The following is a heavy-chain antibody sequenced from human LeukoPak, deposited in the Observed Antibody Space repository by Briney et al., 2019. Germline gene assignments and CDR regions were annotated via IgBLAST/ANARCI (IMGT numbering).Heavy chain of an antibody. D-gene: IGHD6-19*01. CDR2: ISGSGGST. V-gene: IGHV3-23*01. CDR1: EFTFSSYA. Sequence: SGGSLRLSCAASEFTFSSYAMSWVRQAPGKGLEWVTAISGSGGSTYYADSVKGRFTISRDNSKNTLYLPMNSLIAEATAVYYCAKDHIRRYSSGSGEIDAWGQGTLVTASS. CDR3: AKDHIRRYSSGSGEIDA. J-gene: IGHJ5*01.